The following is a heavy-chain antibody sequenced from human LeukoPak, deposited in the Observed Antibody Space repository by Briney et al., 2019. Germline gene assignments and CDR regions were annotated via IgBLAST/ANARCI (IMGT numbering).Heavy chain of an antibody. D-gene: IGHD4-17*01. J-gene: IGHJ4*02. Sequence: ASETLSLTCTVSGGSISSYFWSWIRQPAGKGLEWIGRIYTSGSTNYNPSLNSRVTMSVDTSKNHFSLKLTSVTAADTAVYYYARGGATVTTVFDYWGQGTLVTVSS. CDR1: GGSISSYF. CDR2: IYTSGST. V-gene: IGHV4-4*07. CDR3: ARGGATVTTVFDY.